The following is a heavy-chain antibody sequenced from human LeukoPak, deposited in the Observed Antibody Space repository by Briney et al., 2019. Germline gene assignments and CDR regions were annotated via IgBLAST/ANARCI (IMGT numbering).Heavy chain of an antibody. V-gene: IGHV1-69*13. D-gene: IGHD3-9*01. J-gene: IGHJ3*02. CDR2: IIPIFGTA. Sequence: SVKVSCKASGGTFSSYAISWVRQAPGQGLEWMGGIIPIFGTANYAQKFQGRVTITADESTSTAYMELSSLRSEDTAVYYCARARYFDWLSYSQAFDIWGQGTMVTVSS. CDR1: GGTFSSYA. CDR3: ARARYFDWLSYSQAFDI.